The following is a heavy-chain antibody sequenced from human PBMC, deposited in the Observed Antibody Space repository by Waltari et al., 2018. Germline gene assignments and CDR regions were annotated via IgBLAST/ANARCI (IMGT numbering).Heavy chain of an antibody. CDR1: GDSISSYY. J-gene: IGHJ4*02. D-gene: IGHD5-12*01. Sequence: QVQLQESGPGLVKPSETLSLTCTVSGDSISSYYWSWIRQPPGKGLEWIGYISYTGSTNYTPSLKRRVTVSVDTSKNQFSLKLSSATAADTAVYYCARALVTTRIYFDYWGLGTLVTVSS. CDR3: ARALVTTRIYFDY. V-gene: IGHV4-59*08. CDR2: ISYTGST.